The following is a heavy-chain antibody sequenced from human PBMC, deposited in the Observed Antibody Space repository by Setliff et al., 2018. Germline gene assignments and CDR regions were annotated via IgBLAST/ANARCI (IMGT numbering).Heavy chain of an antibody. CDR3: ARDRVSGWYITHDH. CDR1: GYTFTGSY. Sequence: ASVKVSCKASGYTFTGSYIHWVRQAPGQGLEWMGWINPNTGGTNYAQRFQGRVTMTRDTSISTAYMELSSLRSDDTAVYYCARDRVSGWYITHDHWGQGTLVTVSS. J-gene: IGHJ4*02. CDR2: INPNTGGT. V-gene: IGHV1-2*02. D-gene: IGHD6-19*01.